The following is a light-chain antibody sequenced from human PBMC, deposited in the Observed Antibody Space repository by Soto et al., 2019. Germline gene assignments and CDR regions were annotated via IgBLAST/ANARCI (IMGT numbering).Light chain of an antibody. V-gene: IGKV3-11*01. CDR1: QSVSSH. CDR2: DAS. CDR3: QQRSNWPRT. Sequence: EVVLTQSPATLSLSPGERATLSCRASQSVSSHLAWYQQTPGQAPRLLIYDASHRATGIPARFSGSGSGSDFTLTISSLAPEDFAVYYCQQRSNWPRTFGQGTKLEIK. J-gene: IGKJ2*01.